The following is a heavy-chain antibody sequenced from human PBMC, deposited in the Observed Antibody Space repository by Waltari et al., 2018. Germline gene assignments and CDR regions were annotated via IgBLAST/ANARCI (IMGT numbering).Heavy chain of an antibody. Sequence: EVQLLESGGGLVQPGGSLRLSCAASGFTFSSYAMSWVRQAPGKGLEWVSAISGSVGSTYYADSGKGRFTISRDNSKNTLYLQMNSLRAEDTAVYYCAKDLANTAMARTRFDYWGQGTLVTVSS. CDR1: GFTFSSYA. J-gene: IGHJ4*02. CDR2: ISGSVGST. V-gene: IGHV3-23*01. CDR3: AKDLANTAMARTRFDY. D-gene: IGHD5-18*01.